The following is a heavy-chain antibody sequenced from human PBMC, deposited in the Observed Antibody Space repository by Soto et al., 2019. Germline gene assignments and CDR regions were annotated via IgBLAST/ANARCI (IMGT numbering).Heavy chain of an antibody. CDR2: IYYSGST. J-gene: IGHJ4*02. V-gene: IGHV4-31*03. CDR1: GGSISSGGYY. D-gene: IGHD1-7*01. CDR3: ARVTDRNYDGHYFDY. Sequence: PSETLSLTCTVSGGSISSGGYYWSWIRQHPGKGLEWIGYIYYSGSTYYNPSLKSRVTISVDTSKNQFSLKLSSVTAADTAVYYCARVTDRNYDGHYFDYWGQGTLVTVSS.